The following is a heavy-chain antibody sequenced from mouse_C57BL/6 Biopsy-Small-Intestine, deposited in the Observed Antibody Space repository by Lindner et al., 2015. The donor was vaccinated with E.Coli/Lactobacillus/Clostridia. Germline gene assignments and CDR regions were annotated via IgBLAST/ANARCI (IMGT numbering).Heavy chain of an antibody. CDR3: ARRGYEGFAY. V-gene: IGHV1-42*01. CDR1: GYSFTGSY. D-gene: IGHD2-14*01. CDR2: ISPRTGGT. Sequence: VQLQESGPELVKPGASVKISCKASGYSFTGSYMNWVKQSPEKSLEWIGEISPRTGGTTYNQKFRAKVTLTVDESSSTAYLQLKSLASEDSAVYYCARRGYEGFAYWGQGTLVTVSA. J-gene: IGHJ3*01.